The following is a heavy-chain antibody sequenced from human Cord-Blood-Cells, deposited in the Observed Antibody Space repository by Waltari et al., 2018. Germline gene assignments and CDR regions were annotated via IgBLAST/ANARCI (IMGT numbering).Heavy chain of an antibody. D-gene: IGHD3-16*01. CDR2: ISGSGGST. CDR1: GFTFSSYA. CDR3: AKSGPTGETFSSYYYYYMDV. V-gene: IGHV3-23*01. J-gene: IGHJ6*03. Sequence: EVQLLESGGGLVQPGGSLRLSCAASGFTFSSYAMSWVRQAPGKGLEWVSAISGSGGSTDYADSVKGRFTISRDNSKNTLYLQMNSRRAEDTAVYYCAKSGPTGETFSSYYYYYMDVWGKGTTVTVSS.